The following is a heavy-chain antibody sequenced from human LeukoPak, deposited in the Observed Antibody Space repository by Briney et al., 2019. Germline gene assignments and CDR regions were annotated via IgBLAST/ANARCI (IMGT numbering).Heavy chain of an antibody. CDR2: ISYDGSNK. J-gene: IGHJ4*02. Sequence: PGGSLRLSCAASGFTFSSHGMHWVRQAPGKGLEWVAVISYDGSNKYYAGSVKGRFTISRDNSKNTLYLQMNSLRGDDTAVYYCANPQSRGYDYLDYWGQGTPVTVSS. D-gene: IGHD5-12*01. CDR3: ANPQSRGYDYLDY. V-gene: IGHV3-30*18. CDR1: GFTFSSHG.